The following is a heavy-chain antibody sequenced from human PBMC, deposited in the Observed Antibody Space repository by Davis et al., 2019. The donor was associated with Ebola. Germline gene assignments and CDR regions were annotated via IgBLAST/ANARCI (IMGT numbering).Heavy chain of an antibody. CDR3: ARVGGDGSSHLEGLDS. J-gene: IGHJ4*02. D-gene: IGHD3-16*01. V-gene: IGHV4-59*11. CDR1: GGSISSHY. Sequence: MPSETLSLTCTVSGGSISSHYWSWVRQPLGKGLEWIADINYSGRTNYNPSLASRVTISIATSKNQFSLNLSSVTAADTAVYYCARVGGDGSSHLEGLDSWGQGTLVTVSS. CDR2: INYSGRT.